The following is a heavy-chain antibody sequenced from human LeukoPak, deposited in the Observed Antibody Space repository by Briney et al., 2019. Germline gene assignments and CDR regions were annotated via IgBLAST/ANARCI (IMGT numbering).Heavy chain of an antibody. CDR3: ARHDSEWLGGGFDI. CDR1: GGSFSGYY. CDR2: INHSGST. V-gene: IGHV4-34*01. D-gene: IGHD3-3*01. J-gene: IGHJ3*02. Sequence: ASETLSLTCAVYGGSFSGYYWTWIRQPPGKGLEWIGEINHSGSTNYNPSLKSRVTISVDTSKKQFSLKLSSVTAADTAVYYCARHDSEWLGGGFDIWGQGTMVTVSS.